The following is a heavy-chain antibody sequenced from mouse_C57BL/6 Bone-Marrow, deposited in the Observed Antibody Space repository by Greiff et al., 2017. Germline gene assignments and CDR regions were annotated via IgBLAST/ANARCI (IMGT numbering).Heavy chain of an antibody. CDR1: GYTFTSYG. CDR2: IYPRSGNT. V-gene: IGHV1-81*01. CDR3: ARETTVVAPGGYFDV. Sequence: QVQLQQSGAELARPGASVKLSCKASGYTFTSYGIRWVKQRTGQGLEWIGEIYPRSGNTYYNEKFKGKATLPADKSSRTAYMELRSLTSEDSAVYGWARETTVVAPGGYFDVWGTGTTVTVSS. J-gene: IGHJ1*03. D-gene: IGHD1-1*01.